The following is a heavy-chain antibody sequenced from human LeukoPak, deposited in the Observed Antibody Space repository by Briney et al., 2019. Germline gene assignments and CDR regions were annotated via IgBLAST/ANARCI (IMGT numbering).Heavy chain of an antibody. J-gene: IGHJ4*02. D-gene: IGHD3-22*01. Sequence: ASVKVSCKASGYTFTSYGISWVRQAPGQGLEWMGWISAYNGNTNYAQKLQGRVTMTTDTSTSTAYMELRSLRSDDTAVYYCTREPGYYDSNGYYPLGSFDYWGQGTLVTVSS. CDR1: GYTFTSYG. CDR3: TREPGYYDSNGYYPLGSFDY. V-gene: IGHV1-18*01. CDR2: ISAYNGNT.